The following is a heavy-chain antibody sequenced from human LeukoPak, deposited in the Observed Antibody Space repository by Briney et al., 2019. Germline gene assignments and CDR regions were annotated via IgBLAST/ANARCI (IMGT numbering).Heavy chain of an antibody. Sequence: PSETLSLTCTVSGGSISSSSYYWGWIRQPPGKGLEWIGTIYYSGSTNYNPSLKGRVTISVDKSKNQFSLKLSSGTAADTAVYYCARGGSSWLQPLDYWGQGTLVTVSS. CDR3: ARGGSSWLQPLDY. CDR2: IYYSGST. CDR1: GGSISSSSYY. D-gene: IGHD6-13*01. J-gene: IGHJ4*02. V-gene: IGHV4-39*07.